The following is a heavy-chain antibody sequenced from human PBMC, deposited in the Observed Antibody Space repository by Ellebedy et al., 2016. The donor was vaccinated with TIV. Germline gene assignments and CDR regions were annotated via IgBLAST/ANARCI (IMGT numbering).Heavy chain of an antibody. Sequence: GESLKISCSGSGFTFSTYAMHWVRQAPGKGLEYVSAISGNGGSTYYADSVKGRFTISRDNSQNSLYLQMSSLRTEDTAVYYCVRDYPWFGESPGLHWGQGTVVTVSS. CDR3: VRDYPWFGESPGLH. J-gene: IGHJ4*02. CDR2: ISGNGGST. D-gene: IGHD3-10*01. CDR1: GFTFSTYA. V-gene: IGHV3-64D*09.